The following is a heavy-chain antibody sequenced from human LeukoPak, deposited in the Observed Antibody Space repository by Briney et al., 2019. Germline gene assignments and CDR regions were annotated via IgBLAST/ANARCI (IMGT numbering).Heavy chain of an antibody. J-gene: IGHJ3*01. D-gene: IGHD6-13*01. V-gene: IGHV3-23*01. CDR2: ISGSGGST. CDR3: AVTGYSSRSPNV. Sequence: AGGSLRLSCAASGFSFSSYAMSWVRQAPGKGLEWVSAISGSGGSTNYEDSVKGRFPISRDNSKNTLYLQMNSLRAEDTAVYYCAVTGYSSRSPNVWGQGTMVTVSS. CDR1: GFSFSSYA.